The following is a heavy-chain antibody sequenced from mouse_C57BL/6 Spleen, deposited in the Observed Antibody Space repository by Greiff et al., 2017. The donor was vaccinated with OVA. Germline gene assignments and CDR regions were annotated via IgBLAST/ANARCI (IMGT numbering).Heavy chain of an antibody. V-gene: IGHV7-1*01. D-gene: IGHD2-3*01. CDR2: SRNNANDYTT. CDR3: ARYAGGYYPYFAKDY. CDR1: GFTFSDFY. J-gene: IGHJ4*01. Sequence: EVKLMESGGGLVQSGRSLRLSCATSGFTFSDFYMQWVRQAPGKGLEWIAASRNNANDYTTEYSASVKGRLIVSRYTSQSILYLQMNALRAEDTAIYYFARYAGGYYPYFAKDYWGQGASVSVSS.